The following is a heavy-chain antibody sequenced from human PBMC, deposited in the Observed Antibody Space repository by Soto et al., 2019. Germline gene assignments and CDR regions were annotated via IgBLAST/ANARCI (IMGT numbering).Heavy chain of an antibody. D-gene: IGHD5-18*01. CDR2: IYYSGST. J-gene: IGHJ6*02. V-gene: IGHV4-39*01. CDR3: ASGYSYAYYYYGMDV. Sequence: SETLSLTCTASGGSISSSSYYWGWIRQPPGKGLEWIGSIYYSGSTYYNPSLKSRVTISVDTSKNQFSLKLSSVTAADTAVYYCASGYSYAYYYYGMDVWGQGTTVTVSS. CDR1: GGSISSSSYY.